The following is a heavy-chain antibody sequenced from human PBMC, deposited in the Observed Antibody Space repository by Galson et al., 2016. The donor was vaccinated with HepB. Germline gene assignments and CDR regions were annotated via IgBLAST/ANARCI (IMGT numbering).Heavy chain of an antibody. J-gene: IGHJ6*02. CDR1: GDSVYNNGAA. V-gene: IGHV6-1*01. D-gene: IGHD3-10*01. Sequence: CAISGDSVYNNGAAWVWIRQSPSRGLEWLGRTFYRSTWENHYAGSVKNRITISPDTSRNQFSLHLNSVTPEDTAVYYCARAVMLGRGMDVWGQGNTATVSS. CDR2: TFYRSTWEN. CDR3: ARAVMLGRGMDV.